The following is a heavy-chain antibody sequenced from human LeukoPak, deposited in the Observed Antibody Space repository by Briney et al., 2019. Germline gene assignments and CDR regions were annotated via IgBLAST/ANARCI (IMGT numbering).Heavy chain of an antibody. CDR3: ARGVNVAAPRGWYFDL. V-gene: IGHV1-46*01. CDR1: GYTFTSYY. J-gene: IGHJ2*01. D-gene: IGHD6-13*01. CDR2: VNPSGGST. Sequence: ASVKVSCKASGYTFTSYYMHWVRQAPGQGLEWMGIVNPSGGSTSYAQKFQGRVTMTRDTSTSTVYMELSSLRSEDTAVYYCARGVNVAAPRGWYFDLWGRGTLVTVSS.